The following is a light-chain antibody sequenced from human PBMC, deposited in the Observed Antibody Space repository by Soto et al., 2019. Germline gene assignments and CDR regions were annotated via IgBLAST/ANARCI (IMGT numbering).Light chain of an antibody. J-gene: IGKJ1*01. CDR1: QSISSY. Sequence: DIQMTQSPSSPSASVGDRVTITCRASQSISSYLNWYQQKPGKAPKLLIYAASSLQSGVPSRFSGSGSGTDFTLTISSLQPEDFATYYCLQDYNYPWTFGQGTKVDIK. CDR3: LQDYNYPWT. CDR2: AAS. V-gene: IGKV1-39*01.